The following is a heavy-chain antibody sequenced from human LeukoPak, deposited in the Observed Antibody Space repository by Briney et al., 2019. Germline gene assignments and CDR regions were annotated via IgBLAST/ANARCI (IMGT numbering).Heavy chain of an antibody. CDR2: IIPIFGAP. CDR3: ANRGGGGIGMGILGSYDL. CDR1: GGTFSSNA. V-gene: IGHV1-69*13. D-gene: IGHD6-13*01. Sequence: SVKVSCKAAGGTFSSNAISWVRQAPGQGLEWMGGIIPIFGAPNYAHNFQDRVTITADESTSTAYMELSALRSEDTAVYYCANRGGGGIGMGILGSYDLWGQGTLVTVSS. J-gene: IGHJ5*02.